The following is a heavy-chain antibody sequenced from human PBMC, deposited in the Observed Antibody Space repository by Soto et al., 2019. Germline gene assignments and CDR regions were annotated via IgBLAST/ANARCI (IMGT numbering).Heavy chain of an antibody. Sequence: PSETLSLTCTVSGGSISNYYWSWVRQPPGKGLEWIGYIYDSGSTNYNPSLKTRVTISVDTSKNQFSLRLTSVTAADTAVYYCADAPRYWGQGTLVTVSS. V-gene: IGHV4-59*01. J-gene: IGHJ4*02. CDR1: GGSISNYY. CDR3: ADAPRY. CDR2: IYDSGST.